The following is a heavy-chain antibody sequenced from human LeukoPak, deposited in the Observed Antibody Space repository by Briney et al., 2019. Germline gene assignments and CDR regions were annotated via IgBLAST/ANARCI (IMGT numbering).Heavy chain of an antibody. V-gene: IGHV3-21*01. CDR3: ARAHHLYYDNLTGSIGDAFDI. CDR2: ISSSSSYI. J-gene: IGHJ3*02. CDR1: GFTFSSYS. D-gene: IGHD3-9*01. Sequence: GGSLRLSCAASGFTFSSYSMNWVRQAPGKGLEWVSSISSSSSYIYYADSVKGRFTISRDNAKNSLYLQMNSLRAEDTAVYYCARAHHLYYDNLTGSIGDAFDIWGQGTMVTVSS.